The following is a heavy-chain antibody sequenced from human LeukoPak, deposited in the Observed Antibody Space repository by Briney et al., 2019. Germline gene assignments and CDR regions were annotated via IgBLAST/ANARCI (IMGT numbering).Heavy chain of an antibody. D-gene: IGHD6-19*01. CDR1: GYSISSGYY. J-gene: IGHJ6*02. CDR2: IYHSGST. V-gene: IGHV4-38-2*02. CDR3: ARDPMSGAVARYGYYYGMDV. Sequence: PSETLSLTCTVSGYSISSGYYWGWIRQPPGKGLEWIGSIYHSGSTYYNPSLKSRVTISVDTSKNQFSLKLSSVTAADTAVYYCARDPMSGAVARYGYYYGMDVWGQGTTVTVSS.